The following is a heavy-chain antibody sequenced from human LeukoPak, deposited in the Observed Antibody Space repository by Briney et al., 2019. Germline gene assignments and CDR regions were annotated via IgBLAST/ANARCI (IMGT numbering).Heavy chain of an antibody. CDR3: ARVRTGLYNAFDV. D-gene: IGHD3/OR15-3a*01. V-gene: IGHV4-59*01. J-gene: IGHJ3*01. Sequence: SGTLSHTCTVSGDSISNYSWSWIRQPPGRGLEWIGYVHYSGRTNYTPSLKSRVTLSIDTSKSQFSLSLTSVTAADTAIYYCARVRTGLYNAFDVWGQGTMVTVAS. CDR1: GDSISNYS. CDR2: VHYSGRT.